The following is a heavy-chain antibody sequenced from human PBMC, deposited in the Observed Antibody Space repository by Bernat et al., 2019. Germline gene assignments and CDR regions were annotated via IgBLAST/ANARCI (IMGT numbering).Heavy chain of an antibody. J-gene: IGHJ6*03. CDR1: GFSFNSYG. CDR2: IWYDGGAK. Sequence: QVQLVESGGGVVQPGRSLRLSCVATGFSFNSYGMHWVRQAPGKGLEWVTAIWYDGGAKYYADSVKGRFTISRDNSKNTLYLQMNSLRAEDTAVYYCARAAYQQYYYMVGWGKGTTVTVSS. V-gene: IGHV3-33*01. D-gene: IGHD2-2*01. CDR3: ARAAYQQYYYMVG.